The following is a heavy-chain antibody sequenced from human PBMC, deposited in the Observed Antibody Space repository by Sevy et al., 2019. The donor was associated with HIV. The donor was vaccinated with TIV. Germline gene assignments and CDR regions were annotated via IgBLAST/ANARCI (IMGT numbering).Heavy chain of an antibody. CDR1: GFTFSSYA. CDR3: AKDRVSGTYYTGDFDY. D-gene: IGHD3-10*01. CDR2: ISYDGSNK. J-gene: IGHJ4*02. Sequence: GGSLRLSCAASGFTFSSYAMHWVRQAPGKGLEWVAVISYDGSNKYYADSVKGRFTISRDNSKNTLYLQMISLRAEDTAVYYCAKDRVSGTYYTGDFDYWGQGTLVTVSS. V-gene: IGHV3-30*04.